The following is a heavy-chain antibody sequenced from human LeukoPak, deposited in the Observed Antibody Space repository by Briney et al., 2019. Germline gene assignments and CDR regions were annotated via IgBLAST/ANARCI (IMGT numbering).Heavy chain of an antibody. V-gene: IGHV4-59*01. CDR3: ARAASGWYGLFDN. J-gene: IGHJ4*02. CDR2: VYYSGST. CDR1: GGSIINYY. D-gene: IGHD6-19*01. Sequence: SETLSLTCTASGGSIINYYWSWIRQSPGKGLEWIGYVYYSGSTKYKSSLKRRVSISVDTSKNHFSLRLSSVTAEDTAIYYCARAASGWYGLFDNWGQGTLVTVSS.